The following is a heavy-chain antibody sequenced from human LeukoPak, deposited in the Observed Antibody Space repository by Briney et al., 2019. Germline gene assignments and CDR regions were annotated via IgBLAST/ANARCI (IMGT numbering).Heavy chain of an antibody. Sequence: PGGSLRLSCAASGFTFSSYAMHWVRQAPGKGLEWVSAISGSGGSTYYADSVKGRFTISRDNSKNTLYLQMNSLRAEDTAVYYCATYVVVPAAISANSVNDAFDIWGQGTMVTVSS. J-gene: IGHJ3*02. V-gene: IGHV3-23*01. CDR2: ISGSGGST. CDR1: GFTFSSYA. D-gene: IGHD2-2*02. CDR3: ATYVVVPAAISANSVNDAFDI.